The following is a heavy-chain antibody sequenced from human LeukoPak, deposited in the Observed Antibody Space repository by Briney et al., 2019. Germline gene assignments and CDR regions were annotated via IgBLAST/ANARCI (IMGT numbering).Heavy chain of an antibody. Sequence: GESLKISCKGSGYSFTSYWIGWVRQMPGKGLEWMWIIYPGDSDTRYSPSFQGQVTISADKSISTPYQQWSSLKAWDTAMYYCARTYYDILTGAIDNWGQGNLVTVSS. CDR1: GYSFTSYW. CDR3: ARTYYDILTGAIDN. J-gene: IGHJ4*02. V-gene: IGHV5-51*01. D-gene: IGHD3-9*01. CDR2: IYPGDSDT.